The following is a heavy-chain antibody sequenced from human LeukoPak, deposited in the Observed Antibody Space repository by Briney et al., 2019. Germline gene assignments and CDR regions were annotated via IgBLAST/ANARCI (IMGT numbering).Heavy chain of an antibody. J-gene: IGHJ4*02. CDR3: ARGPPSSSWSDTRFDY. D-gene: IGHD6-13*01. V-gene: IGHV3-30*04. CDR2: ISYDGSNK. Sequence: GGSLRLSCAASGFTFNSYAMHWVRQAPGRGLEWVAVISYDGSNKYYADSVKGRFTISRDNSENTLYLQMNSLRAEDTAVYYCARGPPSSSWSDTRFDYWGQGTLVTVSS. CDR1: GFTFNSYA.